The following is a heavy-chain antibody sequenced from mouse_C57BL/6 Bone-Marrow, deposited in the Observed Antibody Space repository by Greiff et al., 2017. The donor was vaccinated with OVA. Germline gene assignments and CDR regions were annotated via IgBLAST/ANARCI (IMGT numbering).Heavy chain of an antibody. CDR1: GYAFSSSW. CDR3: ARRRNDGYYPFDY. V-gene: IGHV1-82*01. Sequence: VQVVESGPELVKPGASVKISCKASGYAFSSSWMNWVKQRPGKGLEWIGRIYPGDGDTNYNGKFKGKATLTADKSSSTAYMQLSSLTSEDSAVYFCARRRNDGYYPFDYWGQGTTLTVSS. J-gene: IGHJ2*01. CDR2: IYPGDGDT. D-gene: IGHD2-3*01.